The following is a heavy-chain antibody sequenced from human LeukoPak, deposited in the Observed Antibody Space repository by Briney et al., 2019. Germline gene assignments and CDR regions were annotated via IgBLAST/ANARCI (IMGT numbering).Heavy chain of an antibody. J-gene: IGHJ5*02. CDR2: ISAYNGNT. Sequence: ASVKVSCKASGYTFTSYGISWVRQAPGQGLEWMGWISAYNGNTNYAQKLQGRVTMTTDTSTSTAYMELRSLRSDDTAVYYCARSKAARALYSSNLPGFWFWFDPWGQGTLVTVSS. CDR1: GYTFTSYG. D-gene: IGHD6-13*01. CDR3: ARSKAARALYSSNLPGFWFWFDP. V-gene: IGHV1-18*01.